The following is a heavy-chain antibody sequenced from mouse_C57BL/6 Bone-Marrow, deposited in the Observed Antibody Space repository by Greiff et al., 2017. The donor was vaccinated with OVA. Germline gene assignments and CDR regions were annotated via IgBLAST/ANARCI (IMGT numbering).Heavy chain of an antibody. CDR3: ARQLLPEDWYFDV. Sequence: EVQRVESGGDLVKPGGSLKLSCAASGFTFSSYGMSWVRQTPDKRLEWVATISSGGSYTYYPDSVKGRFTISRDNAKNTLYLQMSSLKSEDTAMYYCARQLLPEDWYFDVWGTGTTVTVSS. CDR2: ISSGGSYT. V-gene: IGHV5-6*01. CDR1: GFTFSSYG. D-gene: IGHD2-10*01. J-gene: IGHJ1*03.